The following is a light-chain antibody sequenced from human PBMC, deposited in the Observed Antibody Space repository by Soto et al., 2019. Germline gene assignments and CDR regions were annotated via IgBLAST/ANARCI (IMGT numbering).Light chain of an antibody. CDR2: GAS. V-gene: IGKV3-20*01. J-gene: IGKJ2*01. CDR1: QSVPTNY. CDR3: QQYGSSPPYT. Sequence: EIVLTQSPGTLSLSPGERATLSCRASQSVPTNYLAWYLQKPGQAPRLLIYGASTRASDIAGRFSGSGSGTDFTLTISRLEPEDFEVYYCQQYGSSPPYTFGQGTKLEIK.